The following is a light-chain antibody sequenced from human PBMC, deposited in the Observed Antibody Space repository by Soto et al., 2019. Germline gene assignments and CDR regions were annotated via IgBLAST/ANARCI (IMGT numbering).Light chain of an antibody. V-gene: IGKV1-5*01. Sequence: DIHMTQSPSTLSASVGDRVTITCRASQSISSRLAWYQQKPGEVPKLLIYDASSLTSGVPSRFSGSGSGTEFTLTISSLQPDDFATYYCQHYNSYPYTFGQGTKLEIK. J-gene: IGKJ2*01. CDR1: QSISSR. CDR3: QHYNSYPYT. CDR2: DAS.